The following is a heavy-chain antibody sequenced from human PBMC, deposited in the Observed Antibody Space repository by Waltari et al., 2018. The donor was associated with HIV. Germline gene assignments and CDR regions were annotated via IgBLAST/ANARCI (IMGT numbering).Heavy chain of an antibody. J-gene: IGHJ4*02. D-gene: IGHD3-3*01. CDR2: FFSNDEK. CDR3: ARLYDFWSDYWGLDY. V-gene: IGHV2-26*01. CDR1: GFSLSNARMG. Sequence: QVTLKESGPVLVKPTETLTLTCTVSGFSLSNARMGVSWIRQPPGKALEWLAHFFSNDEKSYSTSLKSRLTISKDTSKSQVVLTMTNMDPVDTATYSCARLYDFWSDYWGLDYWGQGTLVTVSS.